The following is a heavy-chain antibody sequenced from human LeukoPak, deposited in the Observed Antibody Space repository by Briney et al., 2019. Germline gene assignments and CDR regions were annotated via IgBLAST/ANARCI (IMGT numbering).Heavy chain of an antibody. J-gene: IGHJ4*02. CDR3: ATTAGYSGSYYFDY. D-gene: IGHD1-26*01. V-gene: IGHV1-24*01. CDR2: FDPEDGET. Sequence: ASVKVSCEVSGYTLTELSMHWVRQAPGKGLEWMGGFDPEDGETIYAQKFQGRVTMTEDTSTDTAYMELSSLRSEDTAVYYCATTAGYSGSYYFDYRGQGTLVTVSS. CDR1: GYTLTELS.